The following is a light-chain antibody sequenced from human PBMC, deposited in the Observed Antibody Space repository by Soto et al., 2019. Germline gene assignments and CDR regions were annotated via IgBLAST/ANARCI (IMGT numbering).Light chain of an antibody. Sequence: QPVLTQPASVSGSPGQSITISCTGTSSDVGSYNLVSWYQQHPGKAPNLMIYEGSKRPSGVSNRFSGSKSGNTASLTISGLKAEDEADYYCCSYAGSSTWVFGGGTKLTVL. J-gene: IGLJ3*02. CDR2: EGS. CDR1: SSDVGSYNL. V-gene: IGLV2-23*01. CDR3: CSYAGSSTWV.